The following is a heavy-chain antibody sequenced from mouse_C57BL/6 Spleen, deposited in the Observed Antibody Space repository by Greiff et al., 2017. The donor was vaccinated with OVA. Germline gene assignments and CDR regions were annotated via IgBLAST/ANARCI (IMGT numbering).Heavy chain of an antibody. V-gene: IGHV5-4*01. CDR1: GFTFSSYA. CDR3: ARDGVSYYFDY. D-gene: IGHD1-1*02. J-gene: IGHJ2*01. Sequence: DVQLVESGGGLVKPGGSLKLSCAASGFTFSSYALYWVRQTPETRLEWVATISDGGSYTYYPDNVQGRFTISRDNAKNNLYLQRSHLKSEDTAMYYCARDGVSYYFDYWGQGTTLTVSS. CDR2: ISDGGSYT.